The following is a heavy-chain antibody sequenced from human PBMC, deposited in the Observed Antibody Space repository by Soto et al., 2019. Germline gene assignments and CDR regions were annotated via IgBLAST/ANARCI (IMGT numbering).Heavy chain of an antibody. V-gene: IGHV1-69*19. CDR2: ISPMFGAA. CDR1: GGTFNTYA. Sequence: QVQLVQSGAEMKKPGSSVKVSCQASGGTFNTYAMNWVRQAPGQGPEWMGDISPMFGAANYAPKFQGRVTITADESTGTAYKELSSLTSEDTALYFCSRQVQGHGAAFVYRGQGTLVTV. CDR3: SRQVQGHGAAFVY. J-gene: IGHJ4*02.